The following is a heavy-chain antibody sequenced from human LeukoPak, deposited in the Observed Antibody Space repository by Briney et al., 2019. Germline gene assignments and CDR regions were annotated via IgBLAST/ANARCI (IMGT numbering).Heavy chain of an antibody. CDR3: AKTRGRGHVDRGTSGYINY. Sequence: SETLSLTCAVSGGSISADNYYWDWIRQPPGKGLEWIGSINYRGSAYYNPSLESRVTISVDTSENQFSLRMTSVTAADTAVYYCAKTRGRGHVDRGTSGYINYWGQGILVSVSS. D-gene: IGHD3-22*01. CDR2: INYRGSA. J-gene: IGHJ4*02. V-gene: IGHV4-39*01. CDR1: GGSISADNYY.